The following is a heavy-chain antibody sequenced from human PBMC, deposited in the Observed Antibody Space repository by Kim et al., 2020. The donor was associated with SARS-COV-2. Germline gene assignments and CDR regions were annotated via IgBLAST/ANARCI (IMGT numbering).Heavy chain of an antibody. CDR2: IKSKTDGGTT. Sequence: GGSLRLSCAASGFTFSNAWMSWVRQAPGKGLEWVGRIKSKTDGGTTDYAAPVKGRFTISRDDSKNTLYLQMNSLKTEDTAVYYCTTDDIPGWQWLVGGIGVNGYWGQGTLVTVSS. V-gene: IGHV3-15*01. J-gene: IGHJ4*02. D-gene: IGHD6-19*01. CDR1: GFTFSNAW. CDR3: TTDDIPGWQWLVGGIGVNGY.